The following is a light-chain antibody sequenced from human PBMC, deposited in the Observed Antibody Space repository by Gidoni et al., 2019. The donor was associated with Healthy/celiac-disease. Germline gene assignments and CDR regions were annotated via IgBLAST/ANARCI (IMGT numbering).Light chain of an antibody. CDR1: QSISSY. V-gene: IGKV1-39*01. Sequence: DIQMTQSPSSLSASVGDRVTITCRASQSISSYLNWYQQKPGKAPKLLIYAASSLQSGVPSRFSGSGSGTDFTLTISSLQPEDFATYYCQQSYSTPPLGTFGQGTKVEIK. CDR3: QQSYSTPPLGT. J-gene: IGKJ1*01. CDR2: AAS.